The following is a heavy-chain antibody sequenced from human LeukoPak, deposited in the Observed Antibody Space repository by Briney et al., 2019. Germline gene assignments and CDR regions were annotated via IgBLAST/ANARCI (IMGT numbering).Heavy chain of an antibody. CDR3: ASIVVVTPTYYFDY. Sequence: GGSLRLSCAASGFTVSSNYMSWVRQAPGKGLEWVSVIYSGGSTYYADSVKGRFTISRDNSKNTLYLQMNSLRAEDTAVYYCASIVVVTPTYYFDYWGQGTLVTVSS. J-gene: IGHJ4*02. D-gene: IGHD2-21*02. V-gene: IGHV3-66*01. CDR1: GFTVSSNY. CDR2: IYSGGST.